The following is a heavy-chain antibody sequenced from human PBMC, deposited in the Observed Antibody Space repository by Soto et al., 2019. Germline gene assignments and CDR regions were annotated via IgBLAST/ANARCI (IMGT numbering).Heavy chain of an antibody. J-gene: IGHJ6*02. D-gene: IGHD3-16*01. CDR2: IWYDGSNK. CDR3: ARDNLPARPILWGAYYYYGMDV. V-gene: IGHV3-33*01. Sequence: GGSLRLSCAASGFTFSSYGMHWVRQAPGKGLEWVAVIWYDGSNKYYADSVKGRFTISRDNSKNTLYLQMNSLRAEDTAVYYCARDNLPARPILWGAYYYYGMDVWGQGTTVTVSS. CDR1: GFTFSSYG.